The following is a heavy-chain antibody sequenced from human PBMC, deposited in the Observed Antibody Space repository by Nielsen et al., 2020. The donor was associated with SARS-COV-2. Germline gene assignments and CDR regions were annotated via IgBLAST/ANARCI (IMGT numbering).Heavy chain of an antibody. CDR1: GDSVSSSSAA. D-gene: IGHD4-17*01. CDR2: TYYGSKWYN. J-gene: IGHJ6*03. V-gene: IGHV6-1*01. Sequence: SQTLSLTCAISGDSVSSSSAAWNWIGQSPSRGLEWLGRTYYGSKWYNDYAVSVKSRITINPDTSKNQFSLHLNSVTPEDTAVYYCARARGAYGDYYYYYYTDVWGKGTTVTVSS. CDR3: ARARGAYGDYYYYYYTDV.